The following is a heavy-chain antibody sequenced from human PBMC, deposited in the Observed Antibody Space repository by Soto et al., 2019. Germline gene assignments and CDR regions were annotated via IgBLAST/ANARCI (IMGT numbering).Heavy chain of an antibody. J-gene: IGHJ4*02. CDR2: TYYRSKWYN. CDR3: TSGWSRFDS. CDR1: GGSVSGNSDT. V-gene: IGHV6-1*01. Sequence: SQTLSLTCVISGGSVSGNSDTWNWIRQSPSRGLEWLGRTYYRSKWYNDYAVSVKSRMTINPDTSKNQFSLQLTSVTPDDTAVYYCTSGWSRFDSWGQGNLVTVSS. D-gene: IGHD3-10*01.